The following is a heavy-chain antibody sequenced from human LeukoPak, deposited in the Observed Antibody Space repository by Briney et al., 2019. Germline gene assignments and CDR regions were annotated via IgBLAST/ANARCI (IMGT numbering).Heavy chain of an antibody. CDR3: AKTDYYDSSGYYYYFDY. Sequence: GGSLRLSCAASGFTFSNYAMTWVRQAPGKGLEWVLGISWNSGSIGYADSVKGRFTISRDNAKNSLYLQMNSLRAEDTALYYCAKTDYYDSSGYYYYFDYWGQGTLVTVSS. CDR1: GFTFSNYA. J-gene: IGHJ4*02. V-gene: IGHV3-9*01. D-gene: IGHD3-22*01. CDR2: ISWNSGSI.